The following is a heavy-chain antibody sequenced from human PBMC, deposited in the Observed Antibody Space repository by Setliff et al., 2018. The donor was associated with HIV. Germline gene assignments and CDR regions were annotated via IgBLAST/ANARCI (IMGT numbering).Heavy chain of an antibody. CDR2: IFASGST. CDR3: ARLDCSSSSGFVDY. J-gene: IGHJ4*02. D-gene: IGHD2-2*01. Sequence: SETLSLTCTVSGGSISTYYLTWIRQPAGKGLEWIGRIFASGSTNYNPSLKSRVTISVDTSKNQFSLKLSSVTTADTAVYYCARLDCSSSSGFVDYWGQGTLVTVSS. CDR1: GGSISTYY. V-gene: IGHV4-4*07.